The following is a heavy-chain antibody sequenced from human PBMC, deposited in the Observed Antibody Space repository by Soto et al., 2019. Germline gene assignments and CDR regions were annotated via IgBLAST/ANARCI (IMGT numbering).Heavy chain of an antibody. CDR1: GFSLANYP. D-gene: IGHD3-9*01. CDR2: SSPRGDTI. J-gene: IGHJ4*02. CDR3: AKGPHTNVGWPYYFES. Sequence: HLGGSLSLSCVASGFSLANYPMNWVRQTPGKGLEWISYSSPRGDTIYYADSVEGRFTISRDNARNSLSLHMRSLRDEDSALYYCAKGPHTNVGWPYYFESRGQGVPVTVSS. V-gene: IGHV3-48*02.